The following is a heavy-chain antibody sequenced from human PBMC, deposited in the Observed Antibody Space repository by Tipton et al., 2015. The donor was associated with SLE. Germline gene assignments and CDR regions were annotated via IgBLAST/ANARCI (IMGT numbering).Heavy chain of an antibody. CDR3: AKGGAATGYYGMDV. Sequence: TLSLTCTVSGGSISSGGYYWSWIRQHPGKGLEWIGYIYYSGSTYYNPSLKSRVTISVDTSKNQFSLKLSSVTAADTAVYYCAKGGAATGYYGMDVWGQGTTVTVSS. D-gene: IGHD6-25*01. CDR2: IYYSGST. CDR1: GGSISSGGYY. J-gene: IGHJ6*02. V-gene: IGHV4-31*03.